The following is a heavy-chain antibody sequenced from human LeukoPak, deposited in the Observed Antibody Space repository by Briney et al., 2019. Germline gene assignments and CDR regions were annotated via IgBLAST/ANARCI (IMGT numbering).Heavy chain of an antibody. V-gene: IGHV1-69*04. Sequence: SVKVSCQASGGTFSSYAISWVRPAPGQGLEWMGRLIPIFGIANYAQKCQRRGKITADKSTITAHVVLSSLRSEDTAVYYGARDKCSSTSCSHALYYFDYWGQGTLVTVSS. CDR2: LIPIFGIA. J-gene: IGHJ4*02. D-gene: IGHD2-2*01. CDR1: GGTFSSYA. CDR3: ARDKCSSTSCSHALYYFDY.